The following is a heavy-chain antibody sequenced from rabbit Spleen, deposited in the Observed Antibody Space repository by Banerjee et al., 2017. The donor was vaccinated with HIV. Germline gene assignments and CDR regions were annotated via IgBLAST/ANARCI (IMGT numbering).Heavy chain of an antibody. CDR1: GIDFSSYW. Sequence: QEHLKESGGGLVQPGGSLKLSCKASGIDFSSYWMCWVRQAPGKGLEWIACIYVGSSGSTYYASWAKGRFTISKTSSSTVTLQMTSLTAADTATYFCARGYAGDAGYGYPYFKWWGPGTLVTVS. CDR2: IYVGSSGST. V-gene: IGHV1S45*01. CDR3: ARGYAGDAGYGYPYFKW. D-gene: IGHD6-1*01. J-gene: IGHJ4*01.